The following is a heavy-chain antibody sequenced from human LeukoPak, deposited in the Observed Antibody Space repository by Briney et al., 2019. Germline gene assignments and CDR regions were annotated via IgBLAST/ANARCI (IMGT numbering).Heavy chain of an antibody. D-gene: IGHD6-13*01. V-gene: IGHV3-21*04. J-gene: IGHJ4*02. CDR3: ATGSVRYSASWYSQEGDY. Sequence: GGSLRLSCAASGFTFSSYSMNWVRQAPGKGLEWVSSISSSSSYIYYADSVKGRFTISRDNSKNTLYLQMNSLRAEDTAVYYCATGSVRYSASWYSQEGDYWGQGTLVTVSS. CDR2: ISSSSSYI. CDR1: GFTFSSYS.